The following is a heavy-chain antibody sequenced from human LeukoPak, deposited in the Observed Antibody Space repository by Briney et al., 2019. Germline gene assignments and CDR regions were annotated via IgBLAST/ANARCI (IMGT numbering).Heavy chain of an antibody. CDR3: ARTLRPYWYSGSHDAFDI. J-gene: IGHJ3*02. V-gene: IGHV1-8*03. CDR2: MNLNSGNT. CDR1: GGTFSSYA. Sequence: ASVKVSCKASGGTFSSYAISWVRQAPGQGLEWMGWMNLNSGNTGYAQKFQGRVTITRNTSIRTAYMELSSLRSEDTAVYYCARTLRPYWYSGSHDAFDIWGQGTMVTVSS. D-gene: IGHD1-26*01.